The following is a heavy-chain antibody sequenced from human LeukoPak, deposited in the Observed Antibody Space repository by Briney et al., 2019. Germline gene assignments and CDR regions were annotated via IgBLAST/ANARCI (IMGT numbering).Heavy chain of an antibody. CDR3: AKGTNAGDSGGYYSPLHS. Sequence: AGGSLRLSCAASGFTFSSYVMSWVRQAPGKGLEWVSVISGSGDNTYYADSVKGRFTISRDNSKNTLYLQMNSLRVEDTAVYYCAKGTNAGDSGGYYSPLHSWGQGTLVTVSS. D-gene: IGHD3-22*01. V-gene: IGHV3-23*01. J-gene: IGHJ4*02. CDR2: ISGSGDNT. CDR1: GFTFSSYV.